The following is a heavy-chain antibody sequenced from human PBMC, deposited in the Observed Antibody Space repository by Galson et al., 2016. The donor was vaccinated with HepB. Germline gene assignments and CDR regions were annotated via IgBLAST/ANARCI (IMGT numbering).Heavy chain of an antibody. D-gene: IGHD3-10*01. CDR1: GGSISSGGYY. CDR3: ARAVVRGIIIHFDY. V-gene: IGHV4-31*03. J-gene: IGHJ4*02. CDR2: IYYSRST. Sequence: TLSLTCTVSGGSISSGGYYWSWIRQHPGKGLEWIGYIYYSRSTYYNPSLKSRVTISVDTSKNQLSLKLSSVTAADTAVYYCARAVVRGIIIHFDYWGQGTLVTVSS.